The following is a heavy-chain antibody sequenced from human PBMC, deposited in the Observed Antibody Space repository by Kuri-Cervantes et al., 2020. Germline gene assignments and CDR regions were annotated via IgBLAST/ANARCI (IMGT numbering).Heavy chain of an antibody. Sequence: SLKISCAASGFTFDDYAMHWVRQAPGKGLEWVSGISWNSGSIGHVDSVKGRFTISRDNAKNSLFLQMNSLRAEDTALYYCARYSSSSLRAEGWFDPWGQGTLVTVSS. CDR1: GFTFDDYA. J-gene: IGHJ5*02. D-gene: IGHD6-6*01. V-gene: IGHV3-9*01. CDR2: ISWNSGSI. CDR3: ARYSSSSLRAEGWFDP.